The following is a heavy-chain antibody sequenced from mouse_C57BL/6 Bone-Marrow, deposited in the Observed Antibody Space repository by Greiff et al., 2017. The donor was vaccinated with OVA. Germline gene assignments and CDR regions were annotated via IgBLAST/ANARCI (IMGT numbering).Heavy chain of an antibody. V-gene: IGHV5-16*01. J-gene: IGHJ4*01. CDR3: AREGVYYDSPYYCAMDY. D-gene: IGHD2-4*01. CDR2: INYDGSST. CDR1: GFTFSDYY. Sequence: EVKVVESEGGLVQPGSSMKLSCTASGFTFSDYYMAWVRQVPEKGLEWVANINYDGSSTYYLDSLKSRFIISRDNAKNILYMQMSSLKSEDTAKYYCAREGVYYDSPYYCAMDYWGQGTSVTVSS.